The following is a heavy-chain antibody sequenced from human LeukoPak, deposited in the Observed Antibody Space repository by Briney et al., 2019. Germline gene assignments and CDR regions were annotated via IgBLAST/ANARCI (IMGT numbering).Heavy chain of an antibody. CDR2: ISSSSSTI. Sequence: GGSLRLSCAASGFTFSSYSMNWVRQAPGKGPEWVSYISSSSSTIYYADSVKGRFTISRDNAKNSLYLQMNSLRAEDTAVYYCARGGSGSYYDFDPWGQGTLVTVSS. D-gene: IGHD3-10*01. J-gene: IGHJ5*02. CDR1: GFTFSSYS. CDR3: ARGGSGSYYDFDP. V-gene: IGHV3-48*01.